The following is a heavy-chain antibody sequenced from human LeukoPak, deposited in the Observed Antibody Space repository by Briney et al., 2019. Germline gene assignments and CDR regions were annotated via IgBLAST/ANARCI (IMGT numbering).Heavy chain of an antibody. CDR1: GYTFTGYY. V-gene: IGHV1-2*02. J-gene: IGHJ4*02. CDR3: ARDTSELRGYSYEGGHFDY. Sequence: ASVKVSCKASGYTFTGYYMHWVRQAPGQGLEWMGWINPNSGGTNYAQKFQGRVTMTRDTSISTAYMELSRLRSDDTAVYYCARDTSELRGYSYEGGHFDYWGQGTLVTVSS. CDR2: INPNSGGT. D-gene: IGHD5-18*01.